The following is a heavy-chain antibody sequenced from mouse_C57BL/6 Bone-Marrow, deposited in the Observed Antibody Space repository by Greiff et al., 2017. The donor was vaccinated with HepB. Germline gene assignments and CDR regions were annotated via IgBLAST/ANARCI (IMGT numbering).Heavy chain of an antibody. D-gene: IGHD1-1*01. J-gene: IGHJ2*01. CDR2: IYPRSGNT. CDR1: GYTFTSYG. Sequence: QVQLQQSGAELARPGASVKLSCKASGYTFTSYGISWVKQRTGQGLEWIGEIYPRSGNTYYNEKFKGKATLTADKSSSTAYMELRSRTSEDSAVYFCARCDYYGSSYDYWGQGTTLTVSS. CDR3: ARCDYYGSSYDY. V-gene: IGHV1-81*01.